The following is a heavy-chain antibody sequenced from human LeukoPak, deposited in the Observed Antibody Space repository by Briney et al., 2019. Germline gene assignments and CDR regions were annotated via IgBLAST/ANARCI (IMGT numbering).Heavy chain of an antibody. Sequence: GGSLRLSCAASGFTVSSNYMSWIRQAPGKGLEWVSVIYSGGSTYYADSVKGRFTISRDNSKNTLYLQMNSLRAEDTAVYYCARIGIRANYYYYYYMDVWGKGTTVTVSS. CDR1: GFTVSSNY. CDR3: ARIGIRANYYYYYYMDV. CDR2: IYSGGST. D-gene: IGHD2-15*01. V-gene: IGHV3-53*01. J-gene: IGHJ6*03.